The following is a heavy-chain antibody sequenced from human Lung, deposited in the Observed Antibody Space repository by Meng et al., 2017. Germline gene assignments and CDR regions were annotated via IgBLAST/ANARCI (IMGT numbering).Heavy chain of an antibody. V-gene: IGHV3-15*01. J-gene: IGHJ4*02. CDR3: SGHIDY. Sequence: VQLVESGGGVVQPGRSLRLSCAASGFTFSSYGMHWVRQAPGKGLEWVGRIKSKPDGETIDYAAPVKGRFTISRDDSKNTVYLQMNSLKTEDTAVYYCSGHIDYWGQGTLVTVSS. D-gene: IGHD5-12*01. CDR1: GFTFSSYG. CDR2: IKSKPDGETI.